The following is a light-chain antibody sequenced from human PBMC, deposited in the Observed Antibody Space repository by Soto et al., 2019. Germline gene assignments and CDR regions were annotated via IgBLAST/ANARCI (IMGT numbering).Light chain of an antibody. J-gene: IGKJ1*01. Sequence: AIQLTQSPSSLSASVGERVTITCRASQGISSALAWYQQKPGKAPKLLIYEASILQSGVPSRFSGSGSGTEFTLTISSLQPEDFATYYCQQYNSYSQTFGQGTKVDIK. CDR3: QQYNSYSQT. V-gene: IGKV1-13*02. CDR2: EAS. CDR1: QGISSA.